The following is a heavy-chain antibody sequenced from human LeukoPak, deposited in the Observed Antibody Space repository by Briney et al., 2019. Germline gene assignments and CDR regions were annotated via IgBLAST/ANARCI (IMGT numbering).Heavy chain of an antibody. D-gene: IGHD1-14*01. CDR2: INPNSGGT. CDR1: GYTFTGFY. CDR3: ARPLTTSGWYFDL. V-gene: IGHV1-2*02. J-gene: IGHJ2*01. Sequence: ASVNVSFKASGYTFTGFYMHWVRQAPGQGLEWMGWINPNSGGTNYAQKFQDRVTMTRDTSISTAYMELSSLKSDDTAVYYCARPLTTSGWYFDLWGRGTLVTVSS.